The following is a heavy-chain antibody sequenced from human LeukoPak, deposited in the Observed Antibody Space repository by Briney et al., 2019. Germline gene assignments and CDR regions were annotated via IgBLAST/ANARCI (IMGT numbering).Heavy chain of an antibody. CDR3: ARSGYSSGWYLNKDYYYYYGMDV. D-gene: IGHD6-19*01. Sequence: SETLSLTCAVYGGSFNGYYWSWIRQPPGKGLEWIGEINHSGSTNYNPSLKSRVTISVDTSERQFSLKLSSVTAADTAVYYCARSGYSSGWYLNKDYYYYYGMDVWGQGTTVTVSS. CDR1: GGSFNGYY. CDR2: INHSGST. V-gene: IGHV4-34*01. J-gene: IGHJ6*02.